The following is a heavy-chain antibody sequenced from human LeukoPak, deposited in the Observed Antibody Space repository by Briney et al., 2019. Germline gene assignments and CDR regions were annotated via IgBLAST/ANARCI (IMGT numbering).Heavy chain of an antibody. CDR1: GGSISSYY. CDR3: ARHGSGAFGFDI. D-gene: IGHD3-10*01. V-gene: IGHV4-59*08. Sequence: SETLSLTCTVSGGSISSYYWSWIRQPPGKGLEWIGYTYYSGSTNYNPSLKSRVTISADMSKYQFSLKLSSVAAADTAVYYCARHGSGAFGFDIWGQGTMVTVSS. J-gene: IGHJ3*02. CDR2: TYYSGST.